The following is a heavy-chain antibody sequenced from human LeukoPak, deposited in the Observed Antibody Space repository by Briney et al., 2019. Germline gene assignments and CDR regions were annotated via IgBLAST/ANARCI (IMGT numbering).Heavy chain of an antibody. CDR3: ARVPYGDYVDH. CDR1: GGSISSYY. Sequence: PSETLSLTCTVSGGSISSYYWSWIRQPPGKGLEWIGYIYYSGSTNYNPSLKSRVTISVDTSKNQFSLKLSSVTAADTAVYYCARVPYGDYVDHWGQGTLVTVSS. V-gene: IGHV4-59*01. J-gene: IGHJ4*02. CDR2: IYYSGST. D-gene: IGHD4-17*01.